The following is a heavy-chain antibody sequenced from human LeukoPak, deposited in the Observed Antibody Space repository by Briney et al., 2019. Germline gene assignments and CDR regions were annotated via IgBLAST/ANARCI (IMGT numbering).Heavy chain of an antibody. D-gene: IGHD2-15*01. J-gene: IGHJ4*02. CDR2: INHSGST. CDR3: ARRPNPYCSGGSCYLGELYFDY. Sequence: SETLSLTCAVYGGSFSGYYWSWIRQPPGKGLEWIGEINHSGSTNYNPSLKSRVTISVDTSKNQFSLKLSSVTAADTAVYYCARRPNPYCSGGSCYLGELYFDYWGQGTLVTVSS. CDR1: GGSFSGYY. V-gene: IGHV4-34*01.